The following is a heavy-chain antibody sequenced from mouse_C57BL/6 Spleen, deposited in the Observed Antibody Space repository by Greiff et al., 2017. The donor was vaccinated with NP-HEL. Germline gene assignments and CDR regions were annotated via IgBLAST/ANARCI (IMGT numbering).Heavy chain of an antibody. J-gene: IGHJ4*01. V-gene: IGHV1-53*01. CDR1: GYTFTSYW. CDR2: INPSNGGT. CDR3: ARGSSYDAMDY. D-gene: IGHD1-1*01. Sequence: QVQLKQPGTELVKPGASVKLSCKASGYTFTSYWMHWVKQRPGQGLEWIGNINPSNGGTNYNEKFKSKATLTVDKSSSTAYMQLSSLTSQDSAVYYCARGSSYDAMDYWGQGTSVTVSS.